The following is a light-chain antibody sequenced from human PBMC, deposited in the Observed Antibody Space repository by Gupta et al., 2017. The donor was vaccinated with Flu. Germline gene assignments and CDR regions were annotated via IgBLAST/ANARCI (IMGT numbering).Light chain of an antibody. V-gene: IGLV2-11*01. CDR2: DVS. Sequence: SPTITITRSCSDVGGYNYVSWYQQPPGKAPRLILFDVSKRPSGVSDRFSASKSTNTASLTISGLQGEDEGDYYCASYAVSYLLVFGGGTKVTVL. CDR3: ASYAVSYLLV. J-gene: IGLJ3*02. CDR1: CSDVGGYNY.